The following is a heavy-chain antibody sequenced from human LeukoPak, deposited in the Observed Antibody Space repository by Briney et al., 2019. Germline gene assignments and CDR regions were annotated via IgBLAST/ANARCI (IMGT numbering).Heavy chain of an antibody. CDR2: IIPIFGTA. CDR1: GGTFSSYA. CDR3: ARGEISTRYYYYYMDV. D-gene: IGHD5-24*01. J-gene: IGHJ6*03. Sequence: GASVKVSCKASGGTFSSYAISWVRQAPGQGLEWMGGIIPIFGTANYAQKFQGRVTITADESTSTAYMELSSLRSEDTAVYYCARGEISTRYYYYYMDVWGKGTTVTISS. V-gene: IGHV1-69*13.